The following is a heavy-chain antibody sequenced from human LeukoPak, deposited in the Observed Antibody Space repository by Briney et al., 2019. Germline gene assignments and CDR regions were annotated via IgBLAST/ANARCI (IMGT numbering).Heavy chain of an antibody. CDR3: ATDVATVDAFDI. Sequence: ASLKVSCKASGYTFTGYYIHWLRQAPGQGLEWMGWINPNHGDTNYAQKFQGRATMTRDTSISTAYVGLSGLRSDDTAVYYCATDVATVDAFDIWGQGTMVTVSS. CDR1: GYTFTGYY. CDR2: INPNHGDT. J-gene: IGHJ3*02. V-gene: IGHV1-2*02. D-gene: IGHD6-13*01.